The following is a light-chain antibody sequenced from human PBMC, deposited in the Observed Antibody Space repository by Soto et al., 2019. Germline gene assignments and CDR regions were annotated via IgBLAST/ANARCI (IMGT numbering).Light chain of an antibody. CDR3: QQRSNWPLT. CDR2: DAF. J-gene: IGKJ5*01. CDR1: QSGRDMY. V-gene: IGKV3-11*01. Sequence: EIVLTQSPGTLSLSPVERATLSCRASQSGRDMYLAWYQQKPGQPPRLLIYDAFIRATGIPARFSGSESGTDFTLTISSLEPEDFAVYYCQQRSNWPLTFGQGTRLEIK.